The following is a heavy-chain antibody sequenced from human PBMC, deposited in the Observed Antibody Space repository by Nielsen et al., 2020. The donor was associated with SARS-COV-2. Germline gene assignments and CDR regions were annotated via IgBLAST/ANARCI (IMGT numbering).Heavy chain of an antibody. CDR1: GYSFTNFW. Sequence: GESLKISCQGSGYSFTNFWIGWVRQMPGKGLEWMGIIYPGDSATRYSPSFQGQVTISADKSISTAYLQWSSLQASDTAIYYCASRSYGYIFDYWGQGSLVTVSS. J-gene: IGHJ4*02. CDR3: ASRSYGYIFDY. V-gene: IGHV5-51*01. D-gene: IGHD5-24*01. CDR2: IYPGDSAT.